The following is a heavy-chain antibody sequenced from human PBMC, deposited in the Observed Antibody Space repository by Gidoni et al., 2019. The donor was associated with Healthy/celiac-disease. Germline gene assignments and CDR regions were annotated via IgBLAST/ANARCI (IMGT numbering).Heavy chain of an antibody. CDR2: IKQDGSEK. CDR3: ARDRYCSGGSCYSSDAFDI. V-gene: IGHV3-7*01. D-gene: IGHD2-15*01. Sequence: EVQLVESGGGLVQPGGSLRLSCAASGFTFSSYWMSWVRQAPGKGLEWVANIKQDGSEKYYVDSVKGRFTISRDNAKNSLYLQMNSLRAEDTAVYYCARDRYCSGGSCYSSDAFDIWGQGTMVTVSS. J-gene: IGHJ3*02. CDR1: GFTFSSYW.